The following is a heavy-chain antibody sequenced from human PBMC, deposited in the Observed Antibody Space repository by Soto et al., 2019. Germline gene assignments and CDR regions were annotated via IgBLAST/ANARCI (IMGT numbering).Heavy chain of an antibody. Sequence: PSETLSLTCAVSGGSISSSNWWSWVRQPPGKGLEWIGEIYHSGSTNYNPSLKSRVTISVDKSKNQFSLKLSSVTAADTAVYYCARDFIAAAGTVYYYGMDVWGQGTTGTVAS. V-gene: IGHV4-4*02. CDR3: ARDFIAAAGTVYYYGMDV. J-gene: IGHJ6*02. CDR1: GGSISSSNW. CDR2: IYHSGST. D-gene: IGHD6-13*01.